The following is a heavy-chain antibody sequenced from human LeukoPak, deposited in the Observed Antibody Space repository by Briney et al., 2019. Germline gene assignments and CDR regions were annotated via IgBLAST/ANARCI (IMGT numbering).Heavy chain of an antibody. J-gene: IGHJ4*02. Sequence: ETLSLTCAVYGGSFSGYYWSWIRQPPGKGLEWIGEINHSGSTNYNPSLKSRVTISLDTSKNQFSLKLSSVTAADTAVYYCAGHHPRNTVDFWGQGTLVTVSS. D-gene: IGHD2/OR15-2a*01. CDR2: INHSGST. CDR3: AGHHPRNTVDF. CDR1: GGSFSGYY. V-gene: IGHV4-34*01.